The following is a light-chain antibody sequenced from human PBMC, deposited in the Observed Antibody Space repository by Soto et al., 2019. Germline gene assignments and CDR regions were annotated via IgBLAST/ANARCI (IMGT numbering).Light chain of an antibody. CDR1: SSDVGGNKY. V-gene: IGLV2-14*01. CDR2: KVT. Sequence: LTQPASVSGSPGQSITISCTGTSSDVGGNKYVSWYQQYPGKVPKLLINKVTNRPSGVSYRFSGSKSGNTASLTISALLAEDEADYFCASSTSDSLYVFGTGTKVTVL. J-gene: IGLJ1*01. CDR3: ASSTSDSLYV.